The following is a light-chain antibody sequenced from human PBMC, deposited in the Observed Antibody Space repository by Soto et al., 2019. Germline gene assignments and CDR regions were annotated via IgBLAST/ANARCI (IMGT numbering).Light chain of an antibody. CDR3: QQYGSSGT. V-gene: IGKV3-20*01. CDR2: DAS. CDR1: QSVGSY. J-gene: IGKJ1*01. Sequence: IVLTQSAATLSLSPGERATLSCRASQSVGSYLAWYQQKPGQAPRLLIYDASNRATGIPDRFSGSGSGTDFTLTISRLEPEDFAVYYCQQYGSSGTFGQGTKVDIK.